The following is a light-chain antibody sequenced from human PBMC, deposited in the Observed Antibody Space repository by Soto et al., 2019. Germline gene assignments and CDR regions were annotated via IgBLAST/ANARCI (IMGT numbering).Light chain of an antibody. V-gene: IGLV2-23*01. CDR1: SSDVGSYNL. J-gene: IGLJ1*01. CDR2: DAN. Sequence: QSALTQPASMSGSPGQSITISRTGTSSDVGSYNLVSWYQHHPGEAPKLIIYDANKRPSGISNRFSGSKSGNTASLTISGLQAEDEADYYCCSYSGSTTFYVFGIGTKLTVL. CDR3: CSYSGSTTFYV.